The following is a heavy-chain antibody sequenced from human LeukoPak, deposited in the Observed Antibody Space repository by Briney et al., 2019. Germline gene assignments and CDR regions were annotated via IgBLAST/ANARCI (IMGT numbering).Heavy chain of an antibody. CDR2: IYYSGST. V-gene: IGHV4-59*11. CDR3: ARDREAGDGFNFDY. CDR1: GGSFSSHF. J-gene: IGHJ4*02. Sequence: SETLSLTCGVSGGSFSSHFWHWIRQPPGKGLEWIGYIYYSGSTNYNPSLESRVTISVEKSKNQFSLKLSSVTAADTAVYYCARDREAGDGFNFDYWGQGTLVTVSS. D-gene: IGHD5-24*01.